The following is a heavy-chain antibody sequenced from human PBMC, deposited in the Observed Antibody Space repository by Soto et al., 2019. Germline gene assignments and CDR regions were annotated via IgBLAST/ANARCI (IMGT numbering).Heavy chain of an antibody. J-gene: IGHJ5*02. CDR1: VFSFSSYG. V-gene: IGHV3-23*01. D-gene: IGHD2-2*01. CDR2: ISGFGDST. Sequence: GGSLRLSCAASVFSFSSYGMSWVRQAPGKGLEWVSGISGFGDSTYYADSVKGRFTISRDNSENTLYLQMNSLRAEDTAVYFCAKDAVVVVPAVIRNWFDPWGQGTQVTVS. CDR3: AKDAVVVVPAVIRNWFDP.